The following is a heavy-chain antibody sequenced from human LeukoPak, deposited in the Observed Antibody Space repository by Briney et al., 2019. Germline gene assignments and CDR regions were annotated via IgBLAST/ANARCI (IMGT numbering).Heavy chain of an antibody. Sequence: ASVKVSCRASVGTLRSYAISWVRQAAGQGLEWMGRIIPILGRARYEQKLQGRVRNTAEKSTNTAYMELSSLRSEDTAVYYCGRDAVTRLGGDYYYYGMDVWGQGTTVTVSS. CDR2: IIPILGRA. D-gene: IGHD3-16*01. CDR3: GRDAVTRLGGDYYYYGMDV. V-gene: IGHV1-69*04. J-gene: IGHJ6*02. CDR1: VGTLRSYA.